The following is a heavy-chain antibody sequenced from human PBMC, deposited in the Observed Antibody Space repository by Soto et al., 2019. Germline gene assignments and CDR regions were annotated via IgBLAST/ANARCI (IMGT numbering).Heavy chain of an antibody. CDR2: IYYSGST. CDR1: GGSISSSSYY. Sequence: TLSLTCTVSGGSISSSSYYWGWIRQPPGKGLEWIGSIYYSGSTYYNPSLKSRVTISVDTSKNQFSLKLSSVTAADTAVYYCAAYLDYYDSSVDYWGQGTLVTVSS. V-gene: IGHV4-39*01. J-gene: IGHJ4*02. CDR3: AAYLDYYDSSVDY. D-gene: IGHD3-22*01.